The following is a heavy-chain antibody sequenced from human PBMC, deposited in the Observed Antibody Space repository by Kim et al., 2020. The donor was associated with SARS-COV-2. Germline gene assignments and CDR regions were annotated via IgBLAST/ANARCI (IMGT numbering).Heavy chain of an antibody. V-gene: IGHV3-23*01. D-gene: IGHD3-22*01. J-gene: IGHJ4*02. Sequence: VKGRFTISRDNTKNTLYLQRNRLRAENTAVYYCARELNYYDSSCYPAFDYWGQGTLVTVSS. CDR3: ARELNYYDSSCYPAFDY.